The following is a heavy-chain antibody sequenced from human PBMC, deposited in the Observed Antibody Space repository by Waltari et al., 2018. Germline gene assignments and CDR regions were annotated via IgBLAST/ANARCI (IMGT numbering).Heavy chain of an antibody. J-gene: IGHJ6*02. D-gene: IGHD6-19*01. CDR3: ARPWNSGWYYSGMDV. CDR2: IYAGDSDT. CDR1: GSRFAGSW. V-gene: IGHV5-51*01. Sequence: EVQLVPSGAEVKKPGESLKISCQGSGSRFAGSWIPWVRQMPGKSLEWMGIIYAGDSDTRYSPSFQGQVTISADKSINTAYLQWSSLKASDTAMYYCARPWNSGWYYSGMDVWGQGTSVTVSS.